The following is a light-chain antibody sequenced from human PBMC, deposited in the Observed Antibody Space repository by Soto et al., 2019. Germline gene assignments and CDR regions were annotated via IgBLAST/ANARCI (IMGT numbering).Light chain of an antibody. CDR2: WAP. CDR3: QQYFRPWT. J-gene: IGKJ1*01. CDR1: QSVLYSSTNKNY. V-gene: IGKV4-1*01. Sequence: DIVMTQSPESLAVSLGESATINCKSSQSVLYSSTNKNYLAWYQQKPGQPPKLLIYWAPTRESGVPDRFSGSVSGTNFTLTVSSLQSEDVAVYYCQQYFRPWTFGHGTKVEIK.